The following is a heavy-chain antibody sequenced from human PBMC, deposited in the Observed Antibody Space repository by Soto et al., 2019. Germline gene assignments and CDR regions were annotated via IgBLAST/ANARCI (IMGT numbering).Heavy chain of an antibody. CDR2: INPNSGGT. V-gene: IGHV1-2*04. Sequence: QVQLVQSGAEVKKPGASVKVSCKASGYTFTGYYMHWVRQAPGQGLEWMGWINPNSGGTNYAQKFQVWVTMTRDTSISTAYMELSRLRSDDTAVYYCARETTVTSYYFDYWGQGTLVTVSS. CDR1: GYTFTGYY. D-gene: IGHD4-17*01. J-gene: IGHJ4*02. CDR3: ARETTVTSYYFDY.